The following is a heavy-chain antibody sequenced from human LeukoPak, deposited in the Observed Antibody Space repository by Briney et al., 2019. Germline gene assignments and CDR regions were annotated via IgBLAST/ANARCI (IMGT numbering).Heavy chain of an antibody. CDR1: GGSFSGYY. J-gene: IGHJ6*03. CDR2: INHSGST. CDR3: ARGAINIVVVPAAITSTYYYYYMDV. D-gene: IGHD2-2*01. Sequence: SETLSLTCAVYGGSFSGYYWSWIRQPPGKGLEWIGEINHSGSTNYNPSLKSRVTISVDTSKNQVSLKLSSVTAADTAVYYCARGAINIVVVPAAITSTYYYYYMDVWGKGTTVIVSS. V-gene: IGHV4-34*01.